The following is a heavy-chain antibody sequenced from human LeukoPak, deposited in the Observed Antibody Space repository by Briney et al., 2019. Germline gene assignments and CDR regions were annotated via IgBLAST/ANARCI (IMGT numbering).Heavy chain of an antibody. CDR1: GSTFSSYG. CDR2: IRYDGSNK. V-gene: IGHV3-30*02. Sequence: GGSLRLSCAASGSTFSSYGMHWVRQAPGKGLEWVAFIRYDGSNKYYADSVKGRFTISRDNSKNTLYLQMNSLRAEDTAVYYCAKGSRRAPQTFDYWGQGTLVTVSS. CDR3: AKGSRRAPQTFDY. J-gene: IGHJ4*02.